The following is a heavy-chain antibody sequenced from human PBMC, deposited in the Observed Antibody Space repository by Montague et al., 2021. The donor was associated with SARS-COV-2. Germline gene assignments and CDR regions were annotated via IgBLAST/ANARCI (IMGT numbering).Heavy chain of an antibody. D-gene: IGHD2-21*02. CDR1: GDSVSSNIAT. Sequence: CAISGDSVSSNIATWNWIRQSPSRGLEWLGRTYYRSKWYNDYAVSVKSRVIINPDTSNNRISLQLNSVTPEDTAVYYCARAYCGGDCYFYWYFDLWGRGTRVPVSS. V-gene: IGHV6-1*01. CDR3: ARAYCGGDCYFYWYFDL. J-gene: IGHJ2*01. CDR2: TYYRSKWYN.